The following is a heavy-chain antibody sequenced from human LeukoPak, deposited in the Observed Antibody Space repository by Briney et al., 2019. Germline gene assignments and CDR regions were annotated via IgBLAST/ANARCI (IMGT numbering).Heavy chain of an antibody. J-gene: IGHJ4*01. Sequence: GGSLRLSCAASGFTFSSYGMHWVRQAPGKGLEWVAVISYDGSNKYYADSVKGRFTISRDNSKNTLYLQMNSLRAEDTAVYYCAKPKTAYGDYPNSFDYWGQEPWSPSPQ. D-gene: IGHD4-17*01. CDR1: GFTFSSYG. CDR2: ISYDGSNK. CDR3: AKPKTAYGDYPNSFDY. V-gene: IGHV3-30*18.